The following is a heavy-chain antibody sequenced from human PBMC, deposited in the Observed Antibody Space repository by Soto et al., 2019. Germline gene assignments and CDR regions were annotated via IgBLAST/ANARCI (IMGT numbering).Heavy chain of an antibody. CDR2: IYSSGST. CDR3: ARGSGWYYY. CDR1: GGSIRSYY. D-gene: IGHD6-19*01. Sequence: QVQLQESGPGLVKPSETLSLTCTVSGGSIRSYYWSWIRQPPGKGLEWIGYIYSSGSTNYNPSLKSRVTISVDTSKNQFSLKLSSVTAADTAVYDCARGSGWYYYWGQGTLVTVSS. V-gene: IGHV4-4*08. J-gene: IGHJ4*02.